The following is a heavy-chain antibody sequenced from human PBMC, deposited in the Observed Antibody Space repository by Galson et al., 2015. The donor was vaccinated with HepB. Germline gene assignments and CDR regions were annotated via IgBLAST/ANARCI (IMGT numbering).Heavy chain of an antibody. J-gene: IGHJ4*02. V-gene: IGHV1-18*01. D-gene: IGHD2-2*01. CDR1: GYTFTSYG. CDR3: ARDSLLIVVVPAAYDY. Sequence: SVKVSCKASGYTFTSYGISWVRQAPGQGLEWMGWISAYNGNTNYAQKLQGRVTMTTDTFTSTAYMELRSLRSDDTAVYYCARDSLLIVVVPAAYDYWGQGTLVTVSS. CDR2: ISAYNGNT.